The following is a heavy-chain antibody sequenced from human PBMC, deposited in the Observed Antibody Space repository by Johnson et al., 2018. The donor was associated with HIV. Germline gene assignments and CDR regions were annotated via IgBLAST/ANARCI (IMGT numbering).Heavy chain of an antibody. V-gene: IGHV3-66*01. CDR2: IYNDGTT. Sequence: VQLVESGGGLVQPGGSLRLSCAASGFSISSNYMSWVRQAPGKGLEWVSLIYNDGTTYYADSVKGRFTISRDNSKNTLYLQMGSLRAEDMAVNYCARGWELLTPAFDIWGQGTMVTVSS. J-gene: IGHJ3*02. CDR1: GFSISSNY. CDR3: ARGWELLTPAFDI. D-gene: IGHD1-26*01.